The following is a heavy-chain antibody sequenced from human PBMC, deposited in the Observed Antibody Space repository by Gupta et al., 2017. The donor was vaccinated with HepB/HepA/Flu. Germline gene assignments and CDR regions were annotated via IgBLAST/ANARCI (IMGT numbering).Heavy chain of an antibody. CDR1: GFPLSSYA. Sequence: EVQLLESGGNLVQPGGSLSLSCTTSGFPLSSYAMSWVRQAPGKGLEWISHSGDNTYYADSVKGRFTISRDNSQNTLYLQMNSLRADDTAVYYCAKSDCGGDCHLLHYWGQGTLVIVSS. J-gene: IGHJ4*02. D-gene: IGHD2-21*02. V-gene: IGHV3-23*01. CDR2: HSGDNT. CDR3: AKSDCGGDCHLLHY.